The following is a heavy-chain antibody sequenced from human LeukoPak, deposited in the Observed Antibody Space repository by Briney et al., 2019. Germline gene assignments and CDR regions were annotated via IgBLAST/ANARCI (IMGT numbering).Heavy chain of an antibody. Sequence: PGGSLRLSCAVSGITLYNYGMNWVRQAPGKGLEWVSSISSSSSYIYYADSVKGRFTISRDNAKNSLYLQMNSLRAEDTAVYYCARDLPEPLRYYGSGVFDYWGQGTLVTVSS. CDR1: GITLYNYG. V-gene: IGHV3-21*01. D-gene: IGHD3-10*01. CDR2: ISSSSSYI. J-gene: IGHJ4*02. CDR3: ARDLPEPLRYYGSGVFDY.